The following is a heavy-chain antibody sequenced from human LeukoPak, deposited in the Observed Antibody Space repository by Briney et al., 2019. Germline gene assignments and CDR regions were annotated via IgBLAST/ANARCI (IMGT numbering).Heavy chain of an antibody. CDR1: GYTFISYS. D-gene: IGHD2-21*02. Sequence: ASVKVSCKASGYTFISYSMNWVRQAPGQGLEWMGWINTNTGNPTYAQGFTGRFVFSLDTSVSTAYLQISSLKAEDTAVYYCARVVGCGGDCYSGISDYWGQGTLVTVSS. J-gene: IGHJ4*02. V-gene: IGHV7-4-1*02. CDR2: INTNTGNP. CDR3: ARVVGCGGDCYSGISDY.